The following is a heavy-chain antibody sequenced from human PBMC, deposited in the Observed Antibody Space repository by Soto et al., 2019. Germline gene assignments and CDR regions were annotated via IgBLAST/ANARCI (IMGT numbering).Heavy chain of an antibody. J-gene: IGHJ5*02. Sequence: PSETLSLTCSVSGGSVSSGSTYWTWIRQPPGKGLEWIGHIYFSGSANYNPALKGRVTMSVDTSKDQFSLKLPSATPADTAVYYCARARLDSSGDSCLPSGFDPWGQGTLVTVSS. D-gene: IGHD2-15*01. CDR2: IYFSGSA. CDR1: GGSVSSGSTY. CDR3: ARARLDSSGDSCLPSGFDP. V-gene: IGHV4-61*01.